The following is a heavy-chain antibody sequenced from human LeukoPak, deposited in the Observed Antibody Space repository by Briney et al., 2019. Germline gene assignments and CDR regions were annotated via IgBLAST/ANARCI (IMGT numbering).Heavy chain of an antibody. V-gene: IGHV4-59*01. Sequence: SETLSLTCTVSGRSISSYYWSWIRQSPGRGLEWIGYTHYRGDINYNPSLKSRLTMSVDASSNQVSLKLSSVTAADAAVYYCGRNLGSGSDHWGQGTLVTVSS. CDR3: GRNLGSGSDH. CDR2: THYRGDI. J-gene: IGHJ4*02. D-gene: IGHD3-10*01. CDR1: GRSISSYY.